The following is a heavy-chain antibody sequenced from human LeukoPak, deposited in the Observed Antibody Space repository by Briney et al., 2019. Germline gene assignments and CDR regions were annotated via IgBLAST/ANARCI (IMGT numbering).Heavy chain of an antibody. D-gene: IGHD3-22*01. V-gene: IGHV1-69*13. Sequence: ASVKVSCKASGYTFTSYGISWVRQAPGQGLEWMGGIIPIFGTANYAQKFQGRVTITADESTSTAYMELSSLRSEDTAVYYCARGGDYYDSSGYYCDYWGKGTLVTVSS. J-gene: IGHJ4*02. CDR2: IIPIFGTA. CDR1: GYTFTSYG. CDR3: ARGGDYYDSSGYYCDY.